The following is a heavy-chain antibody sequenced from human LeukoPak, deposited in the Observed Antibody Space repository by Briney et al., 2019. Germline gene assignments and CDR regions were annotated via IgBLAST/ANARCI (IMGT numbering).Heavy chain of an antibody. CDR2: ISGSGGST. V-gene: IGHV3-23*01. J-gene: IGHJ4*02. D-gene: IGHD2-15*01. CDR1: RFTFSSYA. CDR3: AKQLGYCSDGSCYFPY. Sequence: GGSLRLSCAASRFTFSSYAMSWVRQAPGKGLEWVSAISGSGGSTHYADSVKGRFTISRDNSKNTLYLQMNSLRAEDTAVYYCAKQLGYCSDGSCYFPYWGQGTLVTVSS.